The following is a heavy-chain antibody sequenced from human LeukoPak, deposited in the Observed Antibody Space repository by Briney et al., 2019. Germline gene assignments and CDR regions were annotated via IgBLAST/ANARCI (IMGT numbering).Heavy chain of an antibody. D-gene: IGHD6-19*01. CDR1: GFTFSSYA. V-gene: IGHV3-23*01. Sequence: GGSLRLSCAASGFTFSSYAMSWVRQAPGKGLEWVSAISGSGGSTYYADSVKGRFTISRDNSKNTLYLEMNSLRAEDTAVYYCAATYSSGWNFDYWGQGTLVTVSS. J-gene: IGHJ4*02. CDR3: AATYSSGWNFDY. CDR2: ISGSGGST.